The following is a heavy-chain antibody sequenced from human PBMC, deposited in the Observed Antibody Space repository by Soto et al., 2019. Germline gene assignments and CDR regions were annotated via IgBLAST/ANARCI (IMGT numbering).Heavy chain of an antibody. CDR1: GFTFSNAW. Sequence: EVQLVESGGGLVKPGGSLRLSCAASGFTFSNAWMSWVRQAPGKGLEGVGRIKSKTDGGTTDHAAPVKSRFTISRDDSKNTLYLQMNSLKTEHTAVYFCTAVPYGDFISDYWGQGTLVTVSS. CDR3: TAVPYGDFISDY. CDR2: IKSKTDGGTT. D-gene: IGHD4-17*01. V-gene: IGHV3-15*01. J-gene: IGHJ4*02.